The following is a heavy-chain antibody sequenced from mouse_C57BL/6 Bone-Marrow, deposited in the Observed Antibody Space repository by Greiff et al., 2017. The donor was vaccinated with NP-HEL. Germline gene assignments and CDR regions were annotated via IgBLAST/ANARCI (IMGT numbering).Heavy chain of an antibody. J-gene: IGHJ4*01. V-gene: IGHV10-3*01. CDR3: VGGRYYGIHYYAMDY. D-gene: IGHD2-1*01. Sequence: EVQLVESGGGLVQPKGSLKLSCAASGFTFNTYAMHWVRQAPGKGLEWVARIRSKSSNYATYYADSVKDRFTISRDDSQSMLYLQMNHLKTEDTAMYYCVGGRYYGIHYYAMDYWGQGTSVTVSS. CDR2: IRSKSSNYAT. CDR1: GFTFNTYA.